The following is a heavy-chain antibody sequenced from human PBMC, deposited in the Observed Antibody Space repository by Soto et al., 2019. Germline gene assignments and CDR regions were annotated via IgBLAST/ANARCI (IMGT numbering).Heavy chain of an antibody. J-gene: IGHJ6*02. CDR1: GFTFSSYA. V-gene: IGHV3-23*01. D-gene: IGHD2-8*01. Sequence: GGSLRLSXAASGFTFSSYAMSWVRQAPGKGLEWVSAISGSGGSTYYADSVKGRFTISRDNSKNTLYLQMNSLRAEDTAVYYCAKSLIVLMVYAPDYCYYGMDVWGQGTTVTVSS. CDR3: AKSLIVLMVYAPDYCYYGMDV. CDR2: ISGSGGST.